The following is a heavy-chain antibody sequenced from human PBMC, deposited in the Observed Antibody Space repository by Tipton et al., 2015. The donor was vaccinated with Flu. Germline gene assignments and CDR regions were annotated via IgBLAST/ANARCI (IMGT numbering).Heavy chain of an antibody. J-gene: IGHJ4*02. Sequence: LRLSCTVSGASLRSSSYYWGWIRQLQGKGLEWIGSFYYDVGTYYNPSLNSRVTISVDESKNQFSLRLTSVTAADTAVYYCVRTKDGYTLSNFVYWGQGTLVTVSS. CDR2: FYYDVGT. V-gene: IGHV4-39*07. CDR3: VRTKDGYTLSNFVY. CDR1: GASLRSSSYY. D-gene: IGHD5-24*01.